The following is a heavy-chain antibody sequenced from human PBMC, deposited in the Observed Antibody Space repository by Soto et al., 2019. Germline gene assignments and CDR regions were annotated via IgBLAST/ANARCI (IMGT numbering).Heavy chain of an antibody. Sequence: VGSLRLSCAASGFTFSNAWMSWVRQAPGKGLEWVGRIKSKTDGGTTDYAAPVKGRFTISRDDSKNTLYLQMNSLKTEDTAVYYCTTPNPTITGTTFPSWFDPWGQGTLVTVS. V-gene: IGHV3-15*01. CDR1: GFTFSNAW. CDR3: TTPNPTITGTTFPSWFDP. CDR2: IKSKTDGGTT. D-gene: IGHD1-7*01. J-gene: IGHJ5*02.